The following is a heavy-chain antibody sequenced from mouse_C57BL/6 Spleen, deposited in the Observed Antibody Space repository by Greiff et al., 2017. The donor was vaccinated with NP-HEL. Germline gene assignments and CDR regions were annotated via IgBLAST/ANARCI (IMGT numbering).Heavy chain of an antibody. Sequence: EVQVVESGPELVKPGASVKISCKASGYSFTDYNMNWVKQSNGKSLEWIGVINPNYGTTSYNQKFKGKATLTVDQSSSTAYMQLNSLTSEDSAVYYCARSGYYGSIYYFDYWGQGTTLTVSS. CDR2: INPNYGTT. CDR3: ARSGYYGSIYYFDY. D-gene: IGHD1-1*01. V-gene: IGHV1-39*01. J-gene: IGHJ2*01. CDR1: GYSFTDYN.